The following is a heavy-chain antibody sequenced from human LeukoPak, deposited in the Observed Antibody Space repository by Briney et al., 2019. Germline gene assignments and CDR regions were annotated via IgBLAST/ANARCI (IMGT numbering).Heavy chain of an antibody. J-gene: IGHJ4*02. Sequence: SETLSLTCTVSGVSISSSNSYWGWIRQPPGKGLEWIGSIYYSGNTYYNASVKSRVTISIDSSKNQFYLMLSSVTAADTAVYYCARQTGSGLFTLPGGQGTLVTVSS. V-gene: IGHV4-39*01. CDR3: ARQTGSGLFTLP. D-gene: IGHD3/OR15-3a*01. CDR1: GVSISSSNSY. CDR2: IYYSGNT.